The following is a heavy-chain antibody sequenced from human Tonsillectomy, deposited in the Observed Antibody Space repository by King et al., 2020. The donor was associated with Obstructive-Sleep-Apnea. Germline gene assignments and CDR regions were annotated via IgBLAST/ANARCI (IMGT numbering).Heavy chain of an antibody. CDR3: TGPHFDY. CDR2: IKSKIDGGTT. CDR1: VFTFSNAW. J-gene: IGHJ4*02. Sequence: VQLVETGGGLVKPAGSLRLSCAASVFTFSNAWMNWVRQAPGKGLEWVGVIKSKIDGGTTDYAAPVKGRFTISREDSKNTLYLQMKSLKTADTAVYYCTGPHFDYWGQGTLVTVSS. V-gene: IGHV3-15*01.